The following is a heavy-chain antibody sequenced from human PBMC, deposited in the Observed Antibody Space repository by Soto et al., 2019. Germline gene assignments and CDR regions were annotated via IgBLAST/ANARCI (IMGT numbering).Heavy chain of an antibody. V-gene: IGHV3-23*01. D-gene: IGHD3-22*01. CDR3: AKGPDGSGYYHNWCDS. CDR1: GFSFSDYA. Sequence: EVHLLESGGALVQPGGSLTLSCAASGFSFSDYAMSWVRQAPGKGLEWVSSISRTGDSAYYADSVKGRFAISRDRSKNRLPLPMSSLRVEDTAVYYCAKGPDGSGYYHNWCDSWGQGSLITVSS. J-gene: IGHJ5*01. CDR2: ISRTGDSA.